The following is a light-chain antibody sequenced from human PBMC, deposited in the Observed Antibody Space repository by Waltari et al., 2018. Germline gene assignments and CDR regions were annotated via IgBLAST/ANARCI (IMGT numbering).Light chain of an antibody. CDR3: QAYERRLSGQV. CDR1: SSNIGAGYA. J-gene: IGLJ2*01. Sequence: QSVLTQPLSVSGAPGQRVTISCTGSSSNIGAGYAVHWYQQLPGTAPKLLIYGNSNLASGVPAGFPGPKSGTPASQAGSGVQTEDEADHSGQAYERRLSGQVFGGGTKLAVL. V-gene: IGLV1-40*01. CDR2: GNS.